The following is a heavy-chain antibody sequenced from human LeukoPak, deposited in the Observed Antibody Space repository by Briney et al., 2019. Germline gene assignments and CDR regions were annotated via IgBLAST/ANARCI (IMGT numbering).Heavy chain of an antibody. CDR3: TTVLYYYGSGSERFDY. CDR2: IKSKTDGGTT. D-gene: IGHD3-10*01. Sequence: PGGSLRLSCAASGFTFSNAWMIWVRQAPGKGLEWVGRIKSKTDGGTTDYAAPVKGRFTISRDDSKNTLYLQMNSPKTEDTAVYYCTTVLYYYGSGSERFDYWGQGTLVTVSS. V-gene: IGHV3-15*01. J-gene: IGHJ4*02. CDR1: GFTFSNAW.